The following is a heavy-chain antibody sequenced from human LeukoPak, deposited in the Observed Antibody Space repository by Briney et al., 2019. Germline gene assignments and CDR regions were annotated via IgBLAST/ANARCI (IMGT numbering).Heavy chain of an antibody. V-gene: IGHV4-31*01. CDR1: GGSISSGGYY. Sequence: SQTLSLTCTVSGGSISSGGYYWSWNRQHPGKGLEWIGYIYYSGSTYYNPSFKSQVTISVDTSKNQFSLKLSSVTAADTAVYYCARDDSSSWSFDYGGQGTLVTVSS. D-gene: IGHD6-13*01. CDR3: ARDDSSSWSFDY. CDR2: IYYSGST. J-gene: IGHJ4*02.